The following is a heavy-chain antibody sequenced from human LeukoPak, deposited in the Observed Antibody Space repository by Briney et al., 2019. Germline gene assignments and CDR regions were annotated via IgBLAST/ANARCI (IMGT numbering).Heavy chain of an antibody. CDR1: GVSFSGYY. Sequence: PSETLSLTCAVYGVSFSGYYWSWIRQPPGKGLEWIGEINHSGRTNYNPSLKSRVTISVDTSKNQFSLKLSSVTAADTAVYYCASRPSYGDYFDDWGQGTLVTVSS. V-gene: IGHV4-34*01. CDR3: ASRPSYGDYFDD. CDR2: INHSGRT. J-gene: IGHJ4*02. D-gene: IGHD4-17*01.